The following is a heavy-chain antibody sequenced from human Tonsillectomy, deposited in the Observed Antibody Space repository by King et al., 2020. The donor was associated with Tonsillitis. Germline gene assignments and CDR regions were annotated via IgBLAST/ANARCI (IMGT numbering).Heavy chain of an antibody. CDR1: GFTFSSYA. V-gene: IGHV3-23*04. CDR2: ISGSGDRT. J-gene: IGHJ4*02. Sequence: VQLVESGGGLVQPGGSLRLSCAASGFTFSSYAMSWVRQSPGKGLEWVSAISGSGDRTYYPDSVKGRFTISRDNSKNTLYLQMNSLRAEDTAVYYCAKDREGYFDYWGQGPLVSVSS. CDR3: AKDREGYFDY. D-gene: IGHD1-26*01.